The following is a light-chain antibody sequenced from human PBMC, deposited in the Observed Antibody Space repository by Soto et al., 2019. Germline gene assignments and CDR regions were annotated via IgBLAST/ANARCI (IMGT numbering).Light chain of an antibody. CDR1: QSVSSY. CDR3: QQRSNWPRT. V-gene: IGKV3-11*01. CDR2: DAS. J-gene: IGKJ1*01. Sequence: EIVLTQSPAPLSLSPGERATLSCRASQSVSSYLAWYQHKPGQAPRLLIYDASNRATGIPARFSGSGSGTDFTLTISSLEPEDVAVYYCQQRSNWPRTLGQGTKVDI.